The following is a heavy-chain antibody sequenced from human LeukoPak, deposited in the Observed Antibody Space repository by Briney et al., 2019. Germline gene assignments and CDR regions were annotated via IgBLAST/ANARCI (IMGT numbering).Heavy chain of an antibody. D-gene: IGHD2-15*01. J-gene: IGHJ4*02. CDR1: GFTFSSYW. Sequence: GGSLRLSCAASGFTFSSYWMHWVRQAPGKGLVWVSRINSDGSSTSYADSVKGRFTISRDNAKNTLYLQMNSLGAEDTAVYYCARAVVAATNPLDYWGQGTLVTVSS. V-gene: IGHV3-74*01. CDR2: INSDGSST. CDR3: ARAVVAATNPLDY.